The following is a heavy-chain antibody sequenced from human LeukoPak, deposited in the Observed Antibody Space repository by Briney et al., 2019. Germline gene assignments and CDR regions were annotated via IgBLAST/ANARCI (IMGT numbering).Heavy chain of an antibody. CDR3: ARDSGQFDY. CDR1: GVTFTSYT. D-gene: IGHD1-1*01. V-gene: IGHV3-21*01. CDR2: ISVSSTYI. J-gene: IGHJ4*02. Sequence: PGGSLRLSCAASGVTFTSYTMNWVRQAPGEGLEWVSSISVSSTYIYYSDSLKGRFTISRDNAKNSLYLQMNSLRAEDTAVYYCARDSGQFDYWGQGTLVTVSS.